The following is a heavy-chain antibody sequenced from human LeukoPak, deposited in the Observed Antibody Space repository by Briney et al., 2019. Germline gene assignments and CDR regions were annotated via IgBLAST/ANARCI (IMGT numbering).Heavy chain of an antibody. Sequence: PSETLSLTCTVSGGSISSYYWSWIRRPPGKGLEWIGYIYYSGSTNYNPSLKSRVTISVDTSKNHFSLKLSSVTAADTAVYYCARESGDGSGSYQLSYWGQGTLVTVSS. CDR1: GGSISSYY. D-gene: IGHD3-10*01. J-gene: IGHJ4*02. CDR2: IYYSGST. V-gene: IGHV4-59*01. CDR3: ARESGDGSGSYQLSY.